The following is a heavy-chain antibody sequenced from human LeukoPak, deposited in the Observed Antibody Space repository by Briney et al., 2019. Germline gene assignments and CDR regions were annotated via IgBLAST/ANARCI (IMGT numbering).Heavy chain of an antibody. J-gene: IGHJ4*02. D-gene: IGHD2-15*01. CDR3: ARGWYTDYSFDY. CDR2: ISDSGGST. CDR1: GFPFSSYA. V-gene: IGHV3-64D*09. Sequence: PGGSLRLSCSASGFPFSSYAMHWVRQAPGKGLEYVSAISDSGGSTYYADSVKGRFTISRDNSKNTLYLQMSSLRADDTAVYYCARGWYTDYSFDYWGQGTLVTVSS.